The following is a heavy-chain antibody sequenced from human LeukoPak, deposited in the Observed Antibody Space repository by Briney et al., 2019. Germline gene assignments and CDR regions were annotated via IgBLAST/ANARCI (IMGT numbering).Heavy chain of an antibody. CDR3: ARAGIVGLSYYYMDV. D-gene: IGHD2-21*01. V-gene: IGHV3-33*01. J-gene: IGHJ6*03. Sequence: GTSLRLSCAASGFTFSSHGMHWVRQAPGKGLEWVALIWYDGSNEYYGDSVKGRLTISRDNSKNTLYLQMNSLRAEDTAVYYCARAGIVGLSYYYMDVWGKGTTVTVSS. CDR2: IWYDGSNE. CDR1: GFTFSSHG.